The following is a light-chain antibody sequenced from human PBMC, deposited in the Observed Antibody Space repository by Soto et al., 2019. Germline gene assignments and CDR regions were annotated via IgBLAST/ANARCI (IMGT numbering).Light chain of an antibody. J-gene: IGLJ1*01. Sequence: QSVLTQPPSVSGAPGHRVTISCAGSSSNIGANYAVHWYQQLPGTAPELLIYDYNKRPSGVPDRFSGSKSGTSASLAITGLQAEDEADYYCQSYDSSLTGWVFGTGTKLTVL. V-gene: IGLV1-40*01. CDR2: DYN. CDR1: SSNIGANYA. CDR3: QSYDSSLTGWV.